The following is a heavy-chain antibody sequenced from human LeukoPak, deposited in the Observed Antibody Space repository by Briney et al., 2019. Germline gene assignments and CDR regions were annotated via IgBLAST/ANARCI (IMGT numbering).Heavy chain of an antibody. Sequence: PGGSLRLSCAASGFTFDDYALSWVRQAPGKELQWVANIKQDGSAKYYVDSVKGRFTISRDNAKNSLYLQMNSLKTEDTAVYYCARVPRGLRSKNGYFDLWGRGTLVTVSS. V-gene: IGHV3-7*03. CDR1: GFTFDDYA. J-gene: IGHJ2*01. CDR2: IKQDGSAK. D-gene: IGHD4-17*01. CDR3: ARVPRGLRSKNGYFDL.